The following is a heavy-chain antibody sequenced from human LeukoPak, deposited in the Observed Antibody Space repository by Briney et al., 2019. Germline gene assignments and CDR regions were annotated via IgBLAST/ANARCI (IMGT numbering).Heavy chain of an antibody. J-gene: IGHJ4*02. CDR2: ISGSGGST. CDR1: GFTFSDYY. CDR3: ASIEDQSIVATIVRDY. V-gene: IGHV3-23*01. D-gene: IGHD5-12*01. Sequence: GGSLRLSCAASGFTFSDYYMSWIRQAPGKGLEWVSAISGSGGSTYYADSVKGRFTISRDNAKNTLYLQMNSLRAEDTAVYYCASIEDQSIVATIVRDYWGQGTLVTASS.